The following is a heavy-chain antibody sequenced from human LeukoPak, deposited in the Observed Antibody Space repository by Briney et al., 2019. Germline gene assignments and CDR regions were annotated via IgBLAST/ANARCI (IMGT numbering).Heavy chain of an antibody. J-gene: IGHJ4*02. CDR1: GFTFDDYG. Sequence: GGSLRLSCAGSGFTFDDYGMSWVRQAPGKGLEWVSGINWSGRDTNYADSVKGRFTISRDSAKKSLHLQMNSLRAEDTALYYCAKYFVGQMAPFDYWGQGTLVTVSS. V-gene: IGHV3-20*04. CDR3: AKYFVGQMAPFDY. CDR2: INWSGRDT. D-gene: IGHD2/OR15-2a*01.